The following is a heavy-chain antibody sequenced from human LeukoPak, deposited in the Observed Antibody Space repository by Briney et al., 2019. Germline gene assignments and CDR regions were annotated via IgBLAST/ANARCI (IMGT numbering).Heavy chain of an antibody. CDR1: GGSFSGYY. CDR2: INHSGST. CDR3: ARASRGHDY. Sequence: SETLSLTCAVYGGSFSGYYWSWIRQSPGKGLEWIGEINHSGSTNYNPSLKSRVTISVDTSKNQFSLKLTSVTAADTAVYYCARASRGHDYWGQGTLVTVSS. D-gene: IGHD3-10*01. J-gene: IGHJ4*02. V-gene: IGHV4-34*01.